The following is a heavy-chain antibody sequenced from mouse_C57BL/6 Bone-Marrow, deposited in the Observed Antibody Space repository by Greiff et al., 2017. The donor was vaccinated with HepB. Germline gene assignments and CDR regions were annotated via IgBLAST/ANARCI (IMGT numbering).Heavy chain of an antibody. J-gene: IGHJ1*03. V-gene: IGHV5-17*01. CDR3: ARGYYGSSTYGYFDV. D-gene: IGHD1-1*01. CDR1: GFTFSDYG. CDR2: ISSGSSTI. Sequence: EVQLVESGGGLVKPGGSLKLSCAASGFTFSDYGMHWVRQAPEKGLEWVAYISSGSSTIYYADTVKGRFTISRDNAKNTLFLQMNRLRSEDTAMDYCARGYYGSSTYGYFDVWGTGTTVTVSS.